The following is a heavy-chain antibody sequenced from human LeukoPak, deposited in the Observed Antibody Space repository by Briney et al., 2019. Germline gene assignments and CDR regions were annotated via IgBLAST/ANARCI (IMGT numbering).Heavy chain of an antibody. CDR2: INPSGST. J-gene: IGHJ6*03. D-gene: IGHD5-18*01. CDR1: GVSFSDYY. CDR3: GRVGYSYVINDWSRTGLGAYPTKYYYHMDV. Sequence: NTSETLSLTCAVYGVSFSDYYWGWIRQPPGKGLEWIGEINPSGSTNYSPSLKSRVTISVDTSKNKFSLKLSSVAAADTAVYFCGRVGYSYVINDWSRTGLGAYPTKYYYHMDVWDKGATVTVSS. V-gene: IGHV4-34*01.